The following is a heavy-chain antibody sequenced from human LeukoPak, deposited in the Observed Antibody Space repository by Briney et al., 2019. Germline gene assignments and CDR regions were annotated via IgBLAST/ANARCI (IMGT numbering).Heavy chain of an antibody. V-gene: IGHV4-61*01. Sequence: NSSETLSLTCTVSGGSVSSGSYYWSWIRQPPGKGLEWIGYMSYSGSTNYNPSLKSRVTISVDTSKNQFSLKLNSVTAADTAVYYCARAQPPPGGNPYNYWGQGTLVIVSS. J-gene: IGHJ4*02. D-gene: IGHD4-23*01. CDR3: ARAQPPPGGNPYNY. CDR2: MSYSGST. CDR1: GGSVSSGSYY.